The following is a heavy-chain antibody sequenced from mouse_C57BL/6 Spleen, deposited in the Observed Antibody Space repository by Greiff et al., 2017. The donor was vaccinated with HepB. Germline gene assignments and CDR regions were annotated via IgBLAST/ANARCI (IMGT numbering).Heavy chain of an antibody. V-gene: IGHV1-4*01. J-gene: IGHJ3*01. CDR1: GYTFTSYT. D-gene: IGHD1-1*01. Sequence: SGAELARPGASVKMSCKASGYTFTSYTMHWVKQRPGQGLEWIGYINPSSGYTKYNQKFKDKATLTADKSSSTAYMQLSSLTSEDSAVYYCARLGITTVVATRAWFAYWGQGTLVTVSA. CDR2: INPSSGYT. CDR3: ARLGITTVVATRAWFAY.